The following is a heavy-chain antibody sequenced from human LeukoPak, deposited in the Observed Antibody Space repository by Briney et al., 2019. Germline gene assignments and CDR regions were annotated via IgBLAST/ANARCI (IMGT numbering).Heavy chain of an antibody. V-gene: IGHV1-46*01. D-gene: IGHD5-18*01. J-gene: IGHJ6*03. CDR3: ARDLSAMGHYMDV. Sequence: GASVKVSCKASGYTFTSYYMHWVRQAPGQGLEWMGIINPSGGSTSYAQKFQGRVTMTRDMSTSTVYMELSSLRSEDTAVYYCARDLSAMGHYMDVWGKGTTVTVPS. CDR1: GYTFTSYY. CDR2: INPSGGST.